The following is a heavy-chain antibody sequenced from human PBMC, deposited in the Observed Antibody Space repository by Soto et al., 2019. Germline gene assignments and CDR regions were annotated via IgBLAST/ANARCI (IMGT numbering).Heavy chain of an antibody. J-gene: IGHJ6*02. CDR1: GGSFSGYY. V-gene: IGHV4-34*01. CDR3: ASGTGGAGYYYYGMDV. CDR2: INHSGST. D-gene: IGHD7-27*01. Sequence: SETLSLTCAVYGGSFSGYYWSWIRQPPGNGLEWIGEINHSGSTNYNPSLKSRVTISVDTSKNQFSLKLSSVTAADTAVYYCASGTGGAGYYYYGMDVWGQGTTVTVSS.